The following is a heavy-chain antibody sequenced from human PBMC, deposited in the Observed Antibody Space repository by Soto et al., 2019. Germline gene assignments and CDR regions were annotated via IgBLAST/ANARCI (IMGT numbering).Heavy chain of an antibody. D-gene: IGHD1-26*01. Sequence: GGSLRLSCAASGFTLTPYWMGWVRQAPGRSLEWVANIKQDGSEKYYVDSVKGRFTVSRDNADNSLYLQMNSLTAEDTAVYHCARFGIVISGYYHYIDVWGKGTTVTVSS. J-gene: IGHJ6*03. CDR2: IKQDGSEK. CDR3: ARFGIVISGYYHYIDV. V-gene: IGHV3-7*01. CDR1: GFTLTPYW.